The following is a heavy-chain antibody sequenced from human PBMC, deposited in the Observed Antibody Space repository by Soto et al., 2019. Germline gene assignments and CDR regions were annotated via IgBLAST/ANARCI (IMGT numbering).Heavy chain of an antibody. CDR1: GGTFSSYA. J-gene: IGHJ5*02. Sequence: GASVKVSCKASGGTFSSYAISWVRQAPGQGLEWMGGIIPIFGTANYAQKFQGRVTITADESTSTAYMELSSLRSEDKAVYYCARVGCSSGRGWFDPWGQGTLVTVSS. D-gene: IGHD6-19*01. CDR3: ARVGCSSGRGWFDP. V-gene: IGHV1-69*13. CDR2: IIPIFGTA.